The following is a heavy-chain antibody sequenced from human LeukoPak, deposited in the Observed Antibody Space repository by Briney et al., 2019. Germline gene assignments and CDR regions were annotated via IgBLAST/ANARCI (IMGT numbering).Heavy chain of an antibody. J-gene: IGHJ4*02. D-gene: IGHD3-10*01. V-gene: IGHV4-59*01. Sequence: SETLSLTCTVSGGSISSYYWSWIRQPPGKGLEWIGYIYYSGSINYNPSLKSRVTISVDTSKNQFSLKPSSVTAADTAVYYCAREGVGPFDYWGQGTRVPVSS. CDR1: GGSISSYY. CDR2: IYYSGSI. CDR3: AREGVGPFDY.